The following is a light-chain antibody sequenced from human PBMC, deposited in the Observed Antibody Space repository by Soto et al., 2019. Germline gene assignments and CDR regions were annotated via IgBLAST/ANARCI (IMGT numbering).Light chain of an antibody. CDR2: GAS. CDR3: QQYNSYPLT. Sequence: TKSPATLSASEGERVTITCRASQGISSYLAWYQQKPGKAPKLLIYGASTLHSGVPSRFSGSGSGTEFTLTISSLQPEDFATYYCQQYNSYPLTFGQGTRLDIK. V-gene: IGKV1-9*01. CDR1: QGISSY. J-gene: IGKJ5*01.